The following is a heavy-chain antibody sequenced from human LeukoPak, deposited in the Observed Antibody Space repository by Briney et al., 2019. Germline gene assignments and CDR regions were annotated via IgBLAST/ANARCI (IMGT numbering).Heavy chain of an antibody. D-gene: IGHD3-22*01. Sequence: ASVKVSCKASGYTFTSYGISWVRQAPGQGLEWMGWISPSNANTNYAQSFQGRVTMTTDTSTSTAYMDVRSLRSDDTAVYYCARSPFTYYESSVDFDYWGQGTLVTVSS. V-gene: IGHV1-18*01. CDR2: ISPSNANT. CDR1: GYTFTSYG. CDR3: ARSPFTYYESSVDFDY. J-gene: IGHJ4*02.